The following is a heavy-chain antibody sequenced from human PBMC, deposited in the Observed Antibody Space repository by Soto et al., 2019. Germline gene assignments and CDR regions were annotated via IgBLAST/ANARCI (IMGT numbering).Heavy chain of an antibody. V-gene: IGHV4-34*01. Sequence: ETLSLTCAVYGGSFSGYYWSWIRQPPGKGLEWIGEINHSGSTNYNPSLKSRVTISVDTSKNQFSLKLSSVTAADTAVYYCARLGYCSSTSCNDHYYFDYWGQGTLVTVSS. D-gene: IGHD2-2*01. J-gene: IGHJ4*02. CDR1: GGSFSGYY. CDR2: INHSGST. CDR3: ARLGYCSSTSCNDHYYFDY.